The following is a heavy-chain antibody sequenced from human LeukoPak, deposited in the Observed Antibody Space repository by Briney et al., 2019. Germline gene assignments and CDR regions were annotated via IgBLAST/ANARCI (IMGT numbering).Heavy chain of an antibody. CDR1: GFTFSRYW. CDR2: IKYDGSEE. J-gene: IGHJ4*02. V-gene: IGHV3-7*01. CDR3: AREPLRGGDFDY. D-gene: IGHD3-10*01. Sequence: GGSLRLSCAASGFTFSRYWMNWVRQTPGKGLEWVASIKYDGSEEYYVDSVKGRFTISRDNAKNSLYLQMSSLGVEDTAVYYCAREPLRGGDFDYWGRGILVTVSS.